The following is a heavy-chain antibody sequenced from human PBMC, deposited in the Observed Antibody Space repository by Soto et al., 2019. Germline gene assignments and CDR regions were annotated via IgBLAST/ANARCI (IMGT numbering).Heavy chain of an antibody. CDR1: GYIFTGYY. J-gene: IGHJ6*02. V-gene: IGHV1-2*02. CDR2: INPNSGGT. CDR3: ARSDLSGYDLALVYYYGLHV. Sequence: ASVKVSCKASGYIFTGYYIHWVRQAPGQGLEWVGWINPNSGGTNYAQKFQGRVTMTRDTSISTAYMELSRLTSDDTAVFYCARSDLSGYDLALVYYYGLHVWGQGTTVTVSS. D-gene: IGHD5-12*01.